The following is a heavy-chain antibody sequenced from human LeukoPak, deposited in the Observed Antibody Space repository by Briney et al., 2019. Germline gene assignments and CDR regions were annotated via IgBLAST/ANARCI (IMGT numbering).Heavy chain of an antibody. Sequence: GGSLRLSCAASGFTFSDYYMSWIRQAPGKGLEWVSYISSSSSYTNYADSVKGRFTISRDNAKNSPYLQMNSLRAEDTAVYYCARDLYDSSGYYCDYWGQGTLVTVSS. J-gene: IGHJ4*02. D-gene: IGHD3-22*01. CDR1: GFTFSDYY. V-gene: IGHV3-11*05. CDR2: ISSSSSYT. CDR3: ARDLYDSSGYYCDY.